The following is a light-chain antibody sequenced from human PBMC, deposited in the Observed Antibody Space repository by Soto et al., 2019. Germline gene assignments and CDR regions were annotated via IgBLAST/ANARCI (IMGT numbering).Light chain of an antibody. CDR3: QQRSNWIT. CDR2: DAS. V-gene: IGKV3-11*01. Sequence: EIVLTQSPATLSLSPGERATLSCRASQSVSSYLAGYQQKPGQAPRLLIYDASNRATGIPARFSGSGSGTVFTLTISSIEPEDFAVYYCQQRSNWITFGQGTRLEIK. CDR1: QSVSSY. J-gene: IGKJ5*01.